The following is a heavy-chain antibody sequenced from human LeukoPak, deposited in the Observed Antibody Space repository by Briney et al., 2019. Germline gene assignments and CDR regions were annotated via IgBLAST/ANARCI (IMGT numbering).Heavy chain of an antibody. D-gene: IGHD3-10*01. Sequence: PGGPLRLSCAASGFTFSDYNMGWMRQAPGKGPEWVSYTRNSDNNMFYADSVKGRFTISRDNAKYSVYLQMNSLRAEDTAVYYCARRMAGDGSHAFDIWGQGTMVTVSS. CDR1: GFTFSDYN. CDR3: ARRMAGDGSHAFDI. CDR2: TRNSDNNM. V-gene: IGHV3-11*01. J-gene: IGHJ3*02.